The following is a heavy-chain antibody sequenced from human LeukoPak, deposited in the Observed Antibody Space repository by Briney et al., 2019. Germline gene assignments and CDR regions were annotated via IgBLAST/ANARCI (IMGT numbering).Heavy chain of an antibody. Sequence: PSQTLSLTCTVSGGSISSGGYYWSWIRQRPGKGLEWIGYIYYSGSTYYNPSLKSRVTISVDTSKNQFSLKLSSVPAADTAVYYCARRPRSYSSSWIDYWGQGTLVTVSS. J-gene: IGHJ4*02. D-gene: IGHD6-13*01. CDR3: ARRPRSYSSSWIDY. CDR2: IYYSGST. CDR1: GGSISSGGYY. V-gene: IGHV4-31*03.